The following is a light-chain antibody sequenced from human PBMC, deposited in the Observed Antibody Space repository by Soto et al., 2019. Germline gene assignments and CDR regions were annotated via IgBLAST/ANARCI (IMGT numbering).Light chain of an antibody. Sequence: QSVLTQPAAVSGSPGQSITSSCTGTSSDVGAFNYVSWYQQHPGKAPKLMIYEVSTRPSGVSTRFSGFKSGNRASLTISGLQAEAEADYQCTSSRHNRSSVFGTGTKVTVL. CDR2: EVS. V-gene: IGLV2-14*01. J-gene: IGLJ1*01. CDR3: TSSRHNRSSV. CDR1: SSDVGAFNY.